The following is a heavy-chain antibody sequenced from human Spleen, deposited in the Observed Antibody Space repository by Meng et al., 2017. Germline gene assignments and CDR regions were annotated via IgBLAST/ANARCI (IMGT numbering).Heavy chain of an antibody. CDR1: GFTFDDYA. D-gene: IGHD3-9*01. Sequence: SLKISCAASGFTFDDYAMHWVRQAPGKGLEWVSGVSWNSGVIVYADSVKGRFTISRDNDENSLSLQMNSLRAEDMALYYCAKGIGGVLTGYIDYWGQGTLVTVSS. CDR3: AKGIGGVLTGYIDY. V-gene: IGHV3-9*03. CDR2: VSWNSGVI. J-gene: IGHJ4*02.